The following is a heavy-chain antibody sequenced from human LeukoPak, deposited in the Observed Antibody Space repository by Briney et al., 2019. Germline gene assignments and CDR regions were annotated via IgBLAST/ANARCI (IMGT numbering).Heavy chain of an antibody. V-gene: IGHV3-30-3*01. CDR3: ATGLVVPAAINY. J-gene: IGHJ4*02. CDR1: GFTFSSYT. CDR2: ISYDGSNK. Sequence: GGSLRLSCAASGFTFSSYTMHWVRQAPGKGLEWVAVISYDGSNKYYADSVKGRFTISRDNSKNTLYLQMNSLRAEDTAVYYCATGLVVPAAINYWGQGTLVTVSS. D-gene: IGHD2-2*02.